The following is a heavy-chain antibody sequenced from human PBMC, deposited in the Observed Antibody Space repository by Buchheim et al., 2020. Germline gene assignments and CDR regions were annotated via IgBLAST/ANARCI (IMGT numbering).Heavy chain of an antibody. D-gene: IGHD3-16*01. V-gene: IGHV3-23*01. CDR3: AKELRPNDY. J-gene: IGHJ4*02. CDR2: IRIGGYSR. CDR1: GFTFSNSG. Sequence: VQLLESGGGLVQPGGSLRLSCAMSGFTFSNSGMSWVRQAPGKGLEWVSSIRIGGYSRLYAESVKGRFTVSRADSKNTLSLQMDSLRAEDTAMYYCAKELRPNDYWGQGTL.